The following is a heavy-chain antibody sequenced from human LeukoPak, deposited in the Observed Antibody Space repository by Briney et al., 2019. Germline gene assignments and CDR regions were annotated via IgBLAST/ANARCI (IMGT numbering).Heavy chain of an antibody. CDR1: GCTSTSYA. J-gene: IGHJ5*02. CDR3: ARDQEYQLPAPTDWFDP. D-gene: IGHD2-2*01. CDR2: INTNTGNP. Sequence: ASVKVSCKASGCTSTSYAMNWVRQAPGQGLEWMGWINTNTGNPTYAQGFTGRFVFSLDTSVSTAYLQISSLKAEDTAVYYCARDQEYQLPAPTDWFDPWGQGTLVTVSS. V-gene: IGHV7-4-1*02.